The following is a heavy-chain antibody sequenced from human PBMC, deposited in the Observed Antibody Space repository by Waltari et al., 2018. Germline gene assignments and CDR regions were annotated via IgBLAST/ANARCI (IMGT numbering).Heavy chain of an antibody. CDR2: IYSGGST. CDR3: ARSGGQWLVYYYYGMDV. D-gene: IGHD6-19*01. CDR1: GFTVSSNY. V-gene: IGHV3-53*01. Sequence: EVQLVESGGGLIQPGGSLRLSCAASGFTVSSNYMSWVRQAPGKGLEVVSVIYSGGSTYYADSVKGRFTISRDNSKNTLYLQMNSLRAEDTAVYYCARSGGQWLVYYYYGMDVWGQGTTVTVSS. J-gene: IGHJ6*02.